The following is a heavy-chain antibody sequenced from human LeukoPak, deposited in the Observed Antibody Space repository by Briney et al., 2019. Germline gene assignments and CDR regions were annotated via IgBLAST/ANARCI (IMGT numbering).Heavy chain of an antibody. CDR1: GFTFSSYA. CDR3: AKADYYDCSGYPDAFGI. J-gene: IGHJ3*02. Sequence: GGSLRLLCAASGFTFSSYAMSWVRQAPGKGLEWVSAISGSGGSTYYADSVKGRFTISRDNSKNTLYLQMNSLRAEDTAVYYCAKADYYDCSGYPDAFGIWGQGTMVTVSS. D-gene: IGHD3-22*01. V-gene: IGHV3-23*01. CDR2: ISGSGGST.